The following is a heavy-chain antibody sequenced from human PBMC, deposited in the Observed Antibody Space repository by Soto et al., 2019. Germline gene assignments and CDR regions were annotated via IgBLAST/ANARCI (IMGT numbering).Heavy chain of an antibody. CDR3: ARDYDSSGYPRYYFDY. D-gene: IGHD3-22*01. CDR2: IWYDGSNK. Sequence: GGSLRLSCAASGFSFSSYGMHWVRQAPGKGLEWVAVIWYDGSNKYYADSVKGRFTISRDNSKNTLYLQMNSLRAEDTAVYYCARDYDSSGYPRYYFDYWGQGTLVTVSS. V-gene: IGHV3-33*01. CDR1: GFSFSSYG. J-gene: IGHJ4*02.